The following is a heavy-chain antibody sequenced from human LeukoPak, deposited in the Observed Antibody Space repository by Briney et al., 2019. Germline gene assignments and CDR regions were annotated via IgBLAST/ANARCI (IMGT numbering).Heavy chain of an antibody. CDR2: IYYSGNT. CDR1: GGSISNGGYY. V-gene: IGHV4-31*03. D-gene: IGHD6-13*01. Sequence: PSQTLSPTCTVSGGSISNGGYYWTWIRQHPGKGLEWIGYIYYSGNTYYSPSLKSRLTISIDTSKNQFSLKLSSVTAADTAVYYCARLEAAGDYYYGMDVWGKGTTVTVSS. J-gene: IGHJ6*04. CDR3: ARLEAAGDYYYGMDV.